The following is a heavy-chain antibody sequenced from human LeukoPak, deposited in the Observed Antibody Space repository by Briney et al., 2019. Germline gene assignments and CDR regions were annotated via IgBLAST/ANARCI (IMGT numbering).Heavy chain of an antibody. J-gene: IGHJ2*01. D-gene: IGHD6-6*01. Sequence: PSETLSLTCTVSGGSISSTSYYWGWIRQPPGKGLEWIGSIYYSGSTYYNPSLKSRVTISIDTSKNQFSLKLSSVTAADTAVYYCARDSSSSAWYFDLWGRGTLVTVSS. CDR3: ARDSSSSAWYFDL. V-gene: IGHV4-39*07. CDR2: IYYSGST. CDR1: GGSISSTSYY.